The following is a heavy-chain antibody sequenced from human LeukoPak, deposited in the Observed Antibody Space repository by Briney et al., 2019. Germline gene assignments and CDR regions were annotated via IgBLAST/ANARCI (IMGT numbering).Heavy chain of an antibody. CDR2: INSDGSST. J-gene: IGHJ4*02. CDR3: AREGPDSSGYYSDY. D-gene: IGHD3-22*01. Sequence: PGGSLRLSCSASGFTFSSYWMHWVRQAPGKGRVWVSRINSDGSSTAYEDSVKGRITTSRDNAKNTLYLHMNSLRDEDTAVYYCAREGPDSSGYYSDYWGQGTLVTVSS. V-gene: IGHV3-74*01. CDR1: GFTFSSYW.